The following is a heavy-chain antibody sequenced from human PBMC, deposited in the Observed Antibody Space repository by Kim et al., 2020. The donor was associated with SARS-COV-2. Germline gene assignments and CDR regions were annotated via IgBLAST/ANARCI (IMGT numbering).Heavy chain of an antibody. Sequence: GGSLRLSCAASGFTFSSYWMHWVRQAPGKGLVWVSRINSDGSSTSYADSVKGRFTISRDNAKNTLYLQMNSLRAEDTAVYYCAREGERITMVRGVIIGVYYYYGMDVWGQGTTVTVSS. D-gene: IGHD3-10*01. J-gene: IGHJ6*02. CDR3: AREGERITMVRGVIIGVYYYYGMDV. CDR1: GFTFSSYW. CDR2: INSDGSST. V-gene: IGHV3-74*01.